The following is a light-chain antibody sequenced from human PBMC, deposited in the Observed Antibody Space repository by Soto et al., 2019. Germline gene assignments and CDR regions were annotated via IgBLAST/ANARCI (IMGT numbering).Light chain of an antibody. CDR2: ATN. CDR1: VSNIGSNT. V-gene: IGLV1-44*01. J-gene: IGLJ3*02. Sequence: QSVVTQPPSASGTPGQNVTISCSGSVSNIGSNTVNWFQHLPGTAPKLFIYATNDRPSGVPDRFSGSKSGTSASLAISGLQSEDEADYSCAAWDDSLSAWVFGGGTKLTVL. CDR3: AAWDDSLSAWV.